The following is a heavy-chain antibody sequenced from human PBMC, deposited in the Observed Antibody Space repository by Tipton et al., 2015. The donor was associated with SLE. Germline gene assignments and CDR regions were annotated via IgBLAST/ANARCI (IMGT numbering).Heavy chain of an antibody. CDR2: ISGNGEYT. J-gene: IGHJ4*02. D-gene: IGHD6-13*01. CDR3: AAIAAAGPIDY. V-gene: IGHV3-23*01. CDR1: GFNFRNYA. Sequence: GSLRLSCAASGFNFRNYAMSWVRQPAGKGLEWVSGISGNGEYTFYSDSVKGRFTISRDNSKRTVYLQLNSLRVEDTAIYYCAAIAAAGPIDYWGQGTLVTVSS.